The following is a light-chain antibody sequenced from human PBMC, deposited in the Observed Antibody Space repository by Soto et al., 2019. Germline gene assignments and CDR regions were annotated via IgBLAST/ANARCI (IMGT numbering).Light chain of an antibody. Sequence: IQLTQSPSSLSASVGDRVTITCRASQSISTWLAWYQHKPGKAPKVLIYDASKLESGVPARFSGGQSGTNFTLTISSLHPDEFATYYCQHYNSYSEAFGQGTKVDIK. V-gene: IGKV1-5*01. J-gene: IGKJ1*01. CDR3: QHYNSYSEA. CDR2: DAS. CDR1: QSISTW.